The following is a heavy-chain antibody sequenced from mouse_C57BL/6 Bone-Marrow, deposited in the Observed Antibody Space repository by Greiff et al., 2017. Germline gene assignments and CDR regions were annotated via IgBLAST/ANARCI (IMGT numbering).Heavy chain of an antibody. Sequence: QVQLQQPGAELVRPGTSVKLSCKASGYTFTSYWMHWVKQRPGQGLEWIGVIDPSDSYTNYNQKFKGKATLTVDTPSSTAYMQLSSLTSEDSAVYYCARPAMDYWGQGTSVTVSS. V-gene: IGHV1-59*01. CDR1: GYTFTSYW. CDR3: ARPAMDY. J-gene: IGHJ4*01. CDR2: IDPSDSYT.